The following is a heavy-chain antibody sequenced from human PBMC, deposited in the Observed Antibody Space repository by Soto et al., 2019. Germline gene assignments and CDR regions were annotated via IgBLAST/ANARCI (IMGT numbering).Heavy chain of an antibody. D-gene: IGHD1-26*01. Sequence: EVQVVESGGDLVKPGGSLRLSCASSGFTFSTYTMNWVRQAPGKGLEWVSSNNGRGNYIYYAESVKGRFTISRDNAKNSLYLQMDRLRAEDTALYYCVREDGKVGTNSAFDYWGLGALVTVSS. J-gene: IGHJ4*02. CDR1: GFTFSTYT. CDR3: VREDGKVGTNSAFDY. CDR2: NNGRGNYI. V-gene: IGHV3-21*01.